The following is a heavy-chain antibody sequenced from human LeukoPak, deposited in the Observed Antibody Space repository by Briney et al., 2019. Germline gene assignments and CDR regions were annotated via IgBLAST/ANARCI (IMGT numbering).Heavy chain of an antibody. D-gene: IGHD5-12*01. V-gene: IGHV1-69*04. CDR2: IIPILGIA. CDR3: ARGEATVEMATID. CDR1: GGTFSSYA. Sequence: ASVKVPCKASGGTFSSYAISWVRQAPGQGLEWMGRIIPILGIANYAQKFQGRVTITADKSTSTAYMELSSLRSEDTAVYYCARGEATVEMATIDWGQGTMVTVSS. J-gene: IGHJ3*01.